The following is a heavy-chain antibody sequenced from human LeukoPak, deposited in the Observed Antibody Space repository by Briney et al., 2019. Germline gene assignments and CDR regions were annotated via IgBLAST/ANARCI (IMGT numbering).Heavy chain of an antibody. V-gene: IGHV3-23*01. Sequence: GGSLRLSCVASGLSVRGSYMSWVRQAPGKGLEWVSAISDSGRSTYYADSVKGRFTISRDNSKNTLYLQMNSLRAEDTAVYYCAKDLGYWGQGTLVTVSS. CDR1: GLSVRGSY. CDR3: AKDLGY. J-gene: IGHJ4*02. CDR2: ISDSGRST.